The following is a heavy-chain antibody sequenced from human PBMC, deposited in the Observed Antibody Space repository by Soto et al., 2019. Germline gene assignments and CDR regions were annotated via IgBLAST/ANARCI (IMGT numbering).Heavy chain of an antibody. J-gene: IGHJ6*02. CDR1: GFTFSSYV. CDR2: ISYEGSNK. CDR3: AKDLEGYCSSTSCYTYFGLDV. D-gene: IGHD2-2*01. V-gene: IGHV3-30*18. Sequence: QVQLVESGGGVVQPGRSLRLSCAASGFTFSSYVMHWVRQAPGKGLEWVAVISYEGSNKYYADSVKGRFTISRDNSQHTLFLQMNSLRPEDTAVYYCAKDLEGYCSSTSCYTYFGLDVWGQGTTVTVSS.